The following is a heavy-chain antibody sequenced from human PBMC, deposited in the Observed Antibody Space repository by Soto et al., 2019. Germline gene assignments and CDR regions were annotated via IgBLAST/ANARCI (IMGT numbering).Heavy chain of an antibody. D-gene: IGHD5-18*01. CDR1: GFTFSNAW. CDR2: IKSKTDGGTT. Sequence: GGSLRLSCAASGFTFSNAWMSWVRQAPGKGLEWVGRIKSKTDGGTTDYAAPVKGRFTISRDDSKNTPYLQMNSLKTEDTAVYYCTTSYSYGLFDYWGQGTLVTVSS. J-gene: IGHJ4*02. V-gene: IGHV3-15*01. CDR3: TTSYSYGLFDY.